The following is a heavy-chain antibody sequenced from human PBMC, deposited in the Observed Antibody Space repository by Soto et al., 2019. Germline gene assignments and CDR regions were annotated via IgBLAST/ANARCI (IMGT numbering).Heavy chain of an antibody. Sequence: GGSLRLSCAASGFTFSSYAMNWVRQAPGKGLEWVSYISSSGSTIYYADSVKGRFTISRDNAKNSLYLQMNSLRAEDTAVYYCARGLGATDYYYYYGMDVWGQGTTVTVSS. J-gene: IGHJ6*02. CDR2: ISSSGSTI. CDR1: GFTFSSYA. V-gene: IGHV3-48*03. D-gene: IGHD1-26*01. CDR3: ARGLGATDYYYYYGMDV.